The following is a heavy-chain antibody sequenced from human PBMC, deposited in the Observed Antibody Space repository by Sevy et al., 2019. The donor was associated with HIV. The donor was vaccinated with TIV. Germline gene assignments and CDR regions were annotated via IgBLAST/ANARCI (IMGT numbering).Heavy chain of an antibody. CDR2: ISGSGGST. V-gene: IGHV3-23*01. D-gene: IGHD3-22*01. CDR1: GFTFRSYA. J-gene: IGHJ4*02. CDR3: AKGLTMIVWVTVFDY. Sequence: GGSLRLSCAASGFTFRSYAMSWVRQAPGKGLEWVSAISGSGGSTYYADSVKGRFTMSTENSKNTLYLQMNSLRAEDTAVYYCAKGLTMIVWVTVFDYWGQGTLVPVSS.